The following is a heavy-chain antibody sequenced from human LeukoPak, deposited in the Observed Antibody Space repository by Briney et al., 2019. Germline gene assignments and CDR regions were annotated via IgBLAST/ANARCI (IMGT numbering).Heavy chain of an antibody. CDR2: IHYTGST. V-gene: IGHV4-59*08. J-gene: IGHJ4*02. Sequence: PSETLSLTCTVPGGSINSYYWSWIRQPPGKGLECIGYIHYTGSTYYNPSLKSRVTISVDTSKNQFSLKLSSVTAADTAVYYCVGCSSSWYRFDYWGQGTLVTVSS. CDR3: VGCSSSWYRFDY. CDR1: GGSINSYY. D-gene: IGHD6-13*01.